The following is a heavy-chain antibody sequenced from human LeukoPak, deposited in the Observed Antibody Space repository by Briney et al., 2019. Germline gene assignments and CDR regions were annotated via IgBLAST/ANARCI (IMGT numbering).Heavy chain of an antibody. V-gene: IGHV3-48*01. J-gene: IGHJ3*02. CDR3: AREDPGGEFSAFDI. Sequence: GGSLRLSCAASGFTFSSYSMNWVRQAPGKGLEWVSYISCSSSTIYYADSVKGRFTISRDNAKNSLYLQMNSLRAEDTAVYYCAREDPGGEFSAFDIWGQGTMVTVSS. CDR2: ISCSSSTI. CDR1: GFTFSSYS. D-gene: IGHD3-10*01.